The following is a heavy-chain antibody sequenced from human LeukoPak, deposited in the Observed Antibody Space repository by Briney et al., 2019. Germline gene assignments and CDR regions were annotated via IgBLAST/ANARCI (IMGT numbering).Heavy chain of an antibody. CDR2: VWSDGSNR. V-gene: IGHV3-33*06. CDR3: AKSNTESQTTVGN. CDR1: GFTFNTYG. Sequence: GGSLRLSCAASGFTFNTYGMHWVRQAPGKGLEWIAVVWSDGSNRFYADSVEGRFTISRDNSKNKLYLQMNSLRAEDTAVYYCAKSNTESQTTVGNWGQGTLVSVSS. D-gene: IGHD1-14*01. J-gene: IGHJ4*02.